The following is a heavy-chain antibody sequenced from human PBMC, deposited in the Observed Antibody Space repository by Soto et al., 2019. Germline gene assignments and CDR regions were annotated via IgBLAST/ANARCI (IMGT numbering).Heavy chain of an antibody. CDR1: GYTFSSYD. J-gene: IGHJ6*02. Sequence: QVQLVQSGAEVKKPGASVEVSCKASGYTFSSYDINWVRQAPGQGPEWLGWMNPNSGNTGYAQRLQGRVTMTRNTSTRTAYMELRSLRSEDTAVYYCTRVGPHAMDVWGQGTAVTVSS. CDR3: TRVGPHAMDV. CDR2: MNPNSGNT. V-gene: IGHV1-8*01. D-gene: IGHD3-16*01.